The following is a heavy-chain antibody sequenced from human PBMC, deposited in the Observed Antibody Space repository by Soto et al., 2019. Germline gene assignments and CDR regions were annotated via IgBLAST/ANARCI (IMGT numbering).Heavy chain of an antibody. J-gene: IGHJ4*02. V-gene: IGHV4-30-4*01. D-gene: IGHD5-12*01. CDR1: GASFSSGDCY. CDR2: IYYSGSI. Sequence: SETLSLTCPVSGASFSSGDCYWSWFRQHPEKGLELIGYIYYSGSIYYNPSLKSRVSMSVDTSKNQFSLKLVSVTAADTAVYYCARSHIVPRLFMYPYDYWGQGTLVTVSS. CDR3: ARSHIVPRLFMYPYDY.